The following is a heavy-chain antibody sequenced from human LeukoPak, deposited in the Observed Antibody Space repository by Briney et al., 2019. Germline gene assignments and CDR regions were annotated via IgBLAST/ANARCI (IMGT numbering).Heavy chain of an antibody. Sequence: SETLSLTCAVYGGSFSGYYWSWIRQPPGKGLEWIGEISHSGSTNYNPSLKSRVTISVDTSKNQFSLKLSSVTAADTAVYYCARGRRVASFDYWGQGTLVTVS. J-gene: IGHJ4*02. CDR2: ISHSGST. V-gene: IGHV4-34*01. CDR3: ARGRRVASFDY. CDR1: GGSFSGYY.